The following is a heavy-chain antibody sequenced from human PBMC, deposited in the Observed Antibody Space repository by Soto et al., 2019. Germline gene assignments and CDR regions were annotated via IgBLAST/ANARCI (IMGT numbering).Heavy chain of an antibody. Sequence: QVQLVQSGPEVKKPGASVKVSCKASGYTFTSSDINWVRQATGQGLEWMGWMSTSSGYTGYAPKFQGRVTMTSDTSISTAYMELSGLTSDDTAVYYCARVYGDPPHWGQGTLVTVSS. J-gene: IGHJ4*02. V-gene: IGHV1-8*01. CDR1: GYTFTSSD. CDR3: ARVYGDPPH. D-gene: IGHD4-17*01. CDR2: MSTSSGYT.